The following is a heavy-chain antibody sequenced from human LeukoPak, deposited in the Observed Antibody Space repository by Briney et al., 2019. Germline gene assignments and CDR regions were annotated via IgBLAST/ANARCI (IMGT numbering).Heavy chain of an antibody. D-gene: IGHD6-19*01. V-gene: IGHV1-69*13. CDR1: GYTFTSYY. CDR2: IIPIFGTA. Sequence: SVKVSCKASGYTFTSYYMHWVRQAPGQGLEWMGGIIPIFGTANYAQKFQGRVTITADESTSTAYMELSSLRSEDTAVYYCARMSAVSSGWYGYYYYGMDVWGQGTTVTVSS. CDR3: ARMSAVSSGWYGYYYYGMDV. J-gene: IGHJ6*02.